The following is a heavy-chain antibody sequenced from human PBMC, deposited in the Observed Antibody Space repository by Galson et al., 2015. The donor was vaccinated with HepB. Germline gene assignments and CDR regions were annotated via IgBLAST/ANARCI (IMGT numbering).Heavy chain of an antibody. D-gene: IGHD2-21*02. CDR2: ISYDGSNK. Sequence: SLRLSCAASGFTFSSYAMNWVRQAPGKGLEWVAIISYDGSNKYYADSVKGRFTISRDNSKNTLYLQMNSLRAEDTAVYYCARGWGGKVVTAPPPFYYGMDVWGQGTTVTVSS. CDR1: GFTFSSYA. J-gene: IGHJ6*02. CDR3: ARGWGGKVVTAPPPFYYGMDV. V-gene: IGHV3-30-3*01.